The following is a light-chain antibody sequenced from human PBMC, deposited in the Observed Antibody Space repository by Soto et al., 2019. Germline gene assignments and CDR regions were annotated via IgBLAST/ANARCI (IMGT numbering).Light chain of an antibody. J-gene: IGKJ4*01. Sequence: EIVLTQSPGTLSLSPAERATLSCRASQSVSSSYIAWYQQKPGQAPRLLIYGASSRATGIPDRFSGSGSGTDFTLTISRLEPEDFAVYYCQQYGSSPLLTFGGGTKVEIK. CDR2: GAS. V-gene: IGKV3-20*01. CDR3: QQYGSSPLLT. CDR1: QSVSSSY.